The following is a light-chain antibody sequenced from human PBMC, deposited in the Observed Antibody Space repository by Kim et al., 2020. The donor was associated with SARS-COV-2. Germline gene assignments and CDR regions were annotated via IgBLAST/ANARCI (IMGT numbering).Light chain of an antibody. V-gene: IGLV3-1*01. CDR1: KLGDKY. CDR2: QDS. J-gene: IGLJ2*01. CDR3: QAWDSSTYVV. Sequence: SYELTQPPSVSVSPEQTASITCSGDKLGDKYACWYQQKPGQSPVLAIYQDSKRPSGIPERFSGSNSGNTATLSISGTQAMDEADYYCQAWDSSTYVVFGG.